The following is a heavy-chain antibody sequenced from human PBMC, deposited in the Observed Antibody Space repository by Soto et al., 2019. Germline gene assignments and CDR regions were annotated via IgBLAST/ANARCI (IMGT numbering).Heavy chain of an antibody. Sequence: SVSARAMRIRWIRQPPGKALEWLALIDWDDDKYYSTSLKTRLTISKDTSKNQVVLTMTNMDPVDIATDYCARIVKWILEYWGKGTLDTGFS. J-gene: IGHJ4*02. V-gene: IGHV2-70*01. D-gene: IGHD2-2*03. CDR2: IDWDDDK. CDR1: SVSARAMR. CDR3: ARIVKWILEY.